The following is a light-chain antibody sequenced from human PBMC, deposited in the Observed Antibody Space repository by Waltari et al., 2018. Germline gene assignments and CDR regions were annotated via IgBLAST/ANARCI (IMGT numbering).Light chain of an antibody. CDR2: GAS. J-gene: IGKJ1*01. Sequence: EIVLTQSPGTLSLSPGERATLSCRASQSLSGSYLAWYQQKPGQAPRLLIYGASSRATGIPDRFGGSGSGTDFTLTISRLEPEDFAVYYCQQYSSLHQTFGQGTKVEIK. V-gene: IGKV3-20*01. CDR3: QQYSSLHQT. CDR1: QSLSGSY.